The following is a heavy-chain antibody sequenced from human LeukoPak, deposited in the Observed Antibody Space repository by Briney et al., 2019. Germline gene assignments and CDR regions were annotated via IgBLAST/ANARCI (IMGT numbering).Heavy chain of an antibody. V-gene: IGHV1-18*01. Sequence: ASVKVSCKASGYTFTSYGISWVRQAPGQGLEWMGWISAYNGNTNYAQKLQGRVTMTTDTSTSTAYMELRSLRSDDTAVYYCAREDQYQLLYEIPGDYGMDVWGQGTTVTVSS. J-gene: IGHJ6*02. D-gene: IGHD2-2*02. CDR3: AREDQYQLLYEIPGDYGMDV. CDR1: GYTFTSYG. CDR2: ISAYNGNT.